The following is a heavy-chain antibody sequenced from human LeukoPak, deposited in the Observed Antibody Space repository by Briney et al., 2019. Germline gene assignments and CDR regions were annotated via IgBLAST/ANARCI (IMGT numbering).Heavy chain of an antibody. J-gene: IGHJ6*04. Sequence: GGSLRLSCAASGFTFSSYAMHWVRQAPGKGLEWVAVISYDGSNKYYADSVKGRFTISRDNSKNTLYLQMNSLRAEDTAVYYCARVSELRVLGDVWGKGTTVTISS. CDR2: ISYDGSNK. CDR1: GFTFSSYA. D-gene: IGHD1-26*01. V-gene: IGHV3-30*04. CDR3: ARVSELRVLGDV.